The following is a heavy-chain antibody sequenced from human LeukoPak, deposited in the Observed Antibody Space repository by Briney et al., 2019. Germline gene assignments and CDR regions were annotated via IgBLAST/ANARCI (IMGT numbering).Heavy chain of an antibody. CDR1: GFTVSSNY. CDR2: IYSGGST. D-gene: IGHD6-19*01. V-gene: IGHV3-66*01. J-gene: IGHJ4*02. Sequence: GGSLRLSCAASGFTVSSNYMSWVRQAPGKGLEWVSVIYSGGSTYYADSVKGRFTISRDNSKNTLYLQMNSLRAEDTAVYYCARGPQSGWFAWFDYWGRGTLVTVSS. CDR3: ARGPQSGWFAWFDY.